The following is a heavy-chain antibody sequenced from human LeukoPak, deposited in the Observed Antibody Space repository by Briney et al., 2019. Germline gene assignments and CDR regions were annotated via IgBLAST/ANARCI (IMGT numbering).Heavy chain of an antibody. V-gene: IGHV3-21*01. CDR3: AREFKSYFDY. CDR2: ITSGSSDT. CDR1: GFTFSSYS. J-gene: IGHJ4*02. Sequence: GGSLRLSCAASGFTFSSYSLNWVRQAPGKGLEWVSSITSGSSDTYYADSVKGRFTISRDNSKNTLYLQMNSLRAEDTAVYYCAREFKSYFDYWGQGALVTVSS.